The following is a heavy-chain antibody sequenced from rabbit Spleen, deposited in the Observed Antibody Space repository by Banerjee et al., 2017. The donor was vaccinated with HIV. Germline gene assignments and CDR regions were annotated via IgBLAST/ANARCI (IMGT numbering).Heavy chain of an antibody. CDR2: IDTGSSGFT. V-gene: IGHV1S40*01. CDR1: GVSFSCNSY. J-gene: IGHJ6*01. Sequence: QSLEESGGDLVKPGASLTLTCIASGVSFSCNSYMCWVRQAPGKGLEWIACIDTGSSGFTYFASWAKGRFTISKTSSTTVTLQMTSLTAADTATYFWARDTSSSFSSYGMDLWGPGTLVTVS. D-gene: IGHD1-1*01. CDR3: ARDTSSSFSSYGMDL.